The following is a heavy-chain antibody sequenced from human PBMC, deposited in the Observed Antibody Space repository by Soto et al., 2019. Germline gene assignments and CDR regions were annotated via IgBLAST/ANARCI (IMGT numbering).Heavy chain of an antibody. Sequence: ASVKVYCKASGVTFIKYDINWVRQATGQGLEWMGWMNPSNGNAGYAQNFRGRVTMTSNTSITTAYMELSGLRYEDTAVYYCARRKERSGPNYFDVWGQGTLVTVSS. D-gene: IGHD6-25*01. CDR2: MNPSNGNA. CDR3: ARRKERSGPNYFDV. J-gene: IGHJ4*02. V-gene: IGHV1-8*01. CDR1: GVTFIKYD.